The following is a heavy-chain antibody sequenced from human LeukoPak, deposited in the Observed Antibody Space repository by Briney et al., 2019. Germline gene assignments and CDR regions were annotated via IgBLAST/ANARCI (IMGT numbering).Heavy chain of an antibody. CDR1: GYTFTGYY. J-gene: IGHJ4*02. D-gene: IGHD5-18*01. V-gene: IGHV1-2*02. Sequence: ASVKVSCKASGYTFTGYYMHWVRQAPGQGLEWMGWINPNSGGTNYAQKFRGRVTMTRDTSISTAYMELSRLRSDDTAVYYCARVAYSYGYFFYFDYWGQGTLVTVSS. CDR3: ARVAYSYGYFFYFDY. CDR2: INPNSGGT.